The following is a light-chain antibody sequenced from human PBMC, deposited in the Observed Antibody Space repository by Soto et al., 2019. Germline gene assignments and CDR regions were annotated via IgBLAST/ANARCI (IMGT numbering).Light chain of an antibody. CDR3: SSYTSSSPVV. CDR1: SSDVGGYNY. V-gene: IGLV2-14*01. CDR2: DVS. J-gene: IGLJ2*01. Sequence: QSALTQPASVSGSPGQSITISCTGTSSDVGGYNYVSWYQQHPGKAPKLMLYDVSNRPSGVSNRFSGSKSGNTASLTISGLQAEDEADYYCSSYTSSSPVVFGGGTKVNVL.